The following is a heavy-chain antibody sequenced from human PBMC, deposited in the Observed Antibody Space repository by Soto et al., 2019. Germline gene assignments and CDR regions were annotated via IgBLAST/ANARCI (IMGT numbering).Heavy chain of an antibody. CDR1: GYTFTNFG. J-gene: IGHJ4*01. D-gene: IGHD2-2*01. V-gene: IGHV1-18*01. CDR3: ARVYCISTSWWQTFDY. CDR2: ISAYNGNT. Sequence: ASVKVSCKTSGYTFTNFGISWVRQAPGQGLEWMGWISAYNGNTNYAQKFQGRVTMTTDTSTSTAYMEVRSLRSDDTAVYYCARVYCISTSWWQTFDYWGLG.